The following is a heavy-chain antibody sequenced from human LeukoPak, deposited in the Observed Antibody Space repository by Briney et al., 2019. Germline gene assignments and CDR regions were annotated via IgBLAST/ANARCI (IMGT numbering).Heavy chain of an antibody. Sequence: ASVKVSCKTSGYTFTSYXXXXXXQAPGQGLEXMGXVXXXSGGTNYAQKFQGRVTMTRDTSISTAYMELSRLRSDDTAVYYCARVYYYYDSSGILTLYFDYWGQGTLVTVSS. CDR2: VXXXSGGT. D-gene: IGHD3-22*01. J-gene: IGHJ4*02. V-gene: IGHV1-2*02. CDR1: GYTFTSYX. CDR3: ARVYYYYDSSGILTLYFDY.